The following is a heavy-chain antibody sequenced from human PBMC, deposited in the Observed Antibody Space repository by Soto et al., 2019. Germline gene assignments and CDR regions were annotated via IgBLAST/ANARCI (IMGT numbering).Heavy chain of an antibody. CDR3: ARVGYCSGGSCLDY. V-gene: IGHV4-4*07. CDR2: IYTSGST. D-gene: IGHD2-15*01. J-gene: IGHJ4*02. Sequence: LSLTCTVSGGSISSYYWSWIRQPAGKGLEWIGRIYTSGSTNYNPSLKSRVTMSADTSKNQFSLKLSSVTAADTAVYYCARVGYCSGGSCLDYWGQGTLVTVSS. CDR1: GGSISSYY.